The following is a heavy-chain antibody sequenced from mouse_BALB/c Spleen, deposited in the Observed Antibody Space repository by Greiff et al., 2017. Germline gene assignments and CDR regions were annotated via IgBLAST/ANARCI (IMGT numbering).Heavy chain of an antibody. D-gene: IGHD2-4*01. CDR3: ARGDDYPFAY. CDR2: IWAGGST. V-gene: IGHV2-9*02. CDR1: GFSLTSYG. J-gene: IGHJ3*01. Sequence: VQVVESGPGLVAPSQSLSITCTVSGFSLTSYGVHWVRQPPGKGLEWLGVIWAGGSTNYNSALMSRLSISKDNSKSQVFLKMNSLQTDDTAMYYCARGDDYPFAYWGQGTLVTVSA.